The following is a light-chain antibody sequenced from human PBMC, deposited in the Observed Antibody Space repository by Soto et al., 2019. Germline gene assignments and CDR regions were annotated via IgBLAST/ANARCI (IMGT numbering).Light chain of an antibody. CDR3: QQYNHWPLT. CDR2: DAS. CDR1: QSVSSK. J-gene: IGKJ4*01. Sequence: EIVMTQSPATLSVSPGERATLSCRASQSVSSKLAWYQQKPGQAPRLLIYDASTRATGIPARFSGSGSGTEFTLTISSLQSEDFVVYYCQQYNHWPLTFGGRTKVEIK. V-gene: IGKV3D-15*01.